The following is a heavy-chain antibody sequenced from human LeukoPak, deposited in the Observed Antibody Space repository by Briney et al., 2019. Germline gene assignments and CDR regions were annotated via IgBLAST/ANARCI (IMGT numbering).Heavy chain of an antibody. D-gene: IGHD3-9*01. V-gene: IGHV4-59*01. Sequence: SETLSLTCTVSGGSISSYYWSWIRQPPGKGLEWIGYIYYSGSTNYNPSLKSRVTISVDTSKNQFSLKLSSVTAADTAVYYCARSKAFYDILTGGIDPWGQGTLVTVSS. CDR2: IYYSGST. CDR1: GGSISSYY. CDR3: ARSKAFYDILTGGIDP. J-gene: IGHJ5*02.